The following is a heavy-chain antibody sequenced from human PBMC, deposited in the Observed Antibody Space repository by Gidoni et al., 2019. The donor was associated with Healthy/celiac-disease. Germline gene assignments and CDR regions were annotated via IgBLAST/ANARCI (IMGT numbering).Heavy chain of an antibody. CDR3: ARESVRIAVTCIDY. V-gene: IGHV3-33*01. D-gene: IGHD6-19*01. J-gene: IGHJ4*02. CDR1: GFTFSSDG. CDR2: SRNDGSNK. Sequence: QVQLVESGGGVVQPGRSLRRSCAASGFTFSSDGMHWVRQAPGKGLEWVRVSRNDGSNKDYANSVNGRFTISRDNSKNTLYLQMNSLGAEDTAVYSCARESVRIAVTCIDYWGQGTLVTVSS.